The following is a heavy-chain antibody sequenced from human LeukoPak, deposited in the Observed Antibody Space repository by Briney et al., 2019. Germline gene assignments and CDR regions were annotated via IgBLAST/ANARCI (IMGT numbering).Heavy chain of an antibody. V-gene: IGHV3-33*01. Sequence: GRSLRVSCAQSRFTFTRYGMQTVRQAPGERLEWMAVIWYDGSKKYYADSVKGRFTISRENSNNTLYLQMNSRRADDTAVYYCVREGLDAFNFWRQGTMVAASS. J-gene: IGHJ3*01. CDR3: VREGLDAFNF. CDR2: IWYDGSKK. CDR1: RFTFTRYG.